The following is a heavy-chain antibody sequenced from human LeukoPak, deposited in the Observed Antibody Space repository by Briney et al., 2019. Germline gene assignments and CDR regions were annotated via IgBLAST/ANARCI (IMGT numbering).Heavy chain of an antibody. D-gene: IGHD3-22*01. V-gene: IGHV1-69*01. CDR2: IIPIFGTA. Sequence: APVKVSCKASGGTFSSYAISWVRQAPGQGLEWMGGIIPIFGTANYAQKFQGRVTITADESTSTAYMELSSLRSEDTAVYYCARALTDSSGYYYFGNWFDPWGQGTLVTVSS. CDR3: ARALTDSSGYYYFGNWFDP. J-gene: IGHJ5*02. CDR1: GGTFSSYA.